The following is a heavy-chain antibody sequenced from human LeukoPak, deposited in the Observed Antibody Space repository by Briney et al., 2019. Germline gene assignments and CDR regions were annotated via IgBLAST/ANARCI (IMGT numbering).Heavy chain of an antibody. CDR2: INHSGST. Sequence: SETLSLTCAVYGGSFSGYYWSWIRQPPGKGLEWIGEINHSGSTNYNPSLKSRVTISVDTSKNQFSLKLSSVTAADTAVYYCARIFYNWNYSRDDIWGQGTMVTVSS. V-gene: IGHV4-34*01. CDR3: ARIFYNWNYSRDDI. D-gene: IGHD1-7*01. CDR1: GGSFSGYY. J-gene: IGHJ3*02.